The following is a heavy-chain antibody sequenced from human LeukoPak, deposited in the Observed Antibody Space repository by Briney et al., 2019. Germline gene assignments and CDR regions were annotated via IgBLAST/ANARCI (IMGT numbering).Heavy chain of an antibody. J-gene: IGHJ3*02. CDR3: AKDRASSSWSRDAFDI. Sequence: SVKVSCKASGGTFSNHAISWVRQAPGQGLEWMGGIIPIFGTANYAQKFQGRVTITTDESTSTVYMEVSSVRFEDTAVYYCAKDRASSSWSRDAFDIWGQGTVVTVFS. CDR1: GGTFSNHA. CDR2: IIPIFGTA. V-gene: IGHV1-69*05. D-gene: IGHD6-13*01.